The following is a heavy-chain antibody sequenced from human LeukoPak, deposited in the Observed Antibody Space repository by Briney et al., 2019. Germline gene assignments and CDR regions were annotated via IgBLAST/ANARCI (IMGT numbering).Heavy chain of an antibody. D-gene: IGHD3-22*01. V-gene: IGHV3-23*01. J-gene: IGHJ4*02. CDR3: AREGYYEGSPLGF. CDR2: ISGTGGRT. Sequence: PGGSLRLSCAASGFIFSSYAMSWVRQAPGKGLEWVSAISGTGGRTYYADSVKGRFTISRDNSKNTLYLQMNSLRAEDTAVYYCAREGYYEGSPLGFWGQGILVTVSS. CDR1: GFIFSSYA.